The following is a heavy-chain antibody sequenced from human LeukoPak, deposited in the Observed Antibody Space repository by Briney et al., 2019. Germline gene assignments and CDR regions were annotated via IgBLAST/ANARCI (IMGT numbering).Heavy chain of an antibody. CDR1: GYSENFYG. V-gene: IGHV1-18*01. J-gene: IGHJ4*02. CDR3: AGSLGYCTSNFCYLKY. D-gene: IGHD2-2*01. CDR2: ISAQHGQT. Sequence: ASVKVSCKTSGYSENFYGTTWVRQVAGQGLEWMGWISAQHGQTEYAPNSQDRVTMTTDTYTNTAYMELRSLRSDDTAVYYCAGSLGYCTSNFCYLKYWGQGTLVTVSS.